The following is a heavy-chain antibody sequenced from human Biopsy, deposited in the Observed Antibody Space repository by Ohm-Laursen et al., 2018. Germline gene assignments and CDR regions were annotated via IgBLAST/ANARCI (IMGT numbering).Heavy chain of an antibody. V-gene: IGHV4-38-2*01. CDR2: IFKDGNT. D-gene: IGHD6-19*01. Sequence: SDTLSLTCAVPGYSISSDYRWGWIRQAPGKTLEWLGNIFKDGNTHYNPSLRSRLIISIDTSKNQFSLMMTSVSGADTAVYFCARVGSGWAPFDKWGPGTLVTASS. J-gene: IGHJ4*02. CDR3: ARVGSGWAPFDK. CDR1: GYSISSDYR.